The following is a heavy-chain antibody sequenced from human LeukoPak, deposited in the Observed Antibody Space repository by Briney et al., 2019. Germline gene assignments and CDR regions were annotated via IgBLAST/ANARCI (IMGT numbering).Heavy chain of an antibody. Sequence: GGSLRLSCAASGFTFSSYEMNWVRQAPGKGLEWVSYISSSGSTIYYADSVKGRFTIPRDNSKNTLYLQMNSLRAEDTAVYYCARDLIVGATRSEPYWGQGTLVTVSS. CDR1: GFTFSSYE. D-gene: IGHD1-26*01. CDR3: ARDLIVGATRSEPY. J-gene: IGHJ4*02. V-gene: IGHV3-48*03. CDR2: ISSSGSTI.